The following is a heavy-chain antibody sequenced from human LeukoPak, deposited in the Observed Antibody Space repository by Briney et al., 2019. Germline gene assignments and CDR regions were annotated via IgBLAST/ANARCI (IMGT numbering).Heavy chain of an antibody. CDR3: ARASLEWLSSFDY. J-gene: IGHJ4*02. Sequence: PSETLSLTCTVSGGSISSGDYYWSWIRQPPGKGLEWIGYIYYSGSTYYNPSLKSRVTISVDTSKNQFSLKLSSVTAADTAVYYCARASLEWLSSFDYWGQGTLVTVSS. CDR2: IYYSGST. CDR1: GGSISSGDYY. D-gene: IGHD3-3*01. V-gene: IGHV4-30-4*01.